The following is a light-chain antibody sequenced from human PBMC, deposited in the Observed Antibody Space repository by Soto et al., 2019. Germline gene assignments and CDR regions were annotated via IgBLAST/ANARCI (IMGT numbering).Light chain of an antibody. V-gene: IGLV1-40*01. CDR2: GNS. CDR1: SSNIGAGYD. CDR3: QSYDSSLSGVI. J-gene: IGLJ2*01. Sequence: QSVLPQPPSVSGAPGQRVTISCTGSSSNIGAGYDVHWYQQLPGTAPKVLIYGNSNRPSGVPDRFSGSKSGTSASLAITGLQAEDEAGYYCQSYDSSLSGVIFGGGTKLTVL.